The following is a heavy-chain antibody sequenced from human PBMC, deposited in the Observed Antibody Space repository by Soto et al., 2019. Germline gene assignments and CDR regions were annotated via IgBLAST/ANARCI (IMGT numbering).Heavy chain of an antibody. CDR2: IIPIFGTA. D-gene: IGHD6-13*01. V-gene: IGHV1-69*01. Sequence: QVHLVQSGAEVKKPGSSVKVSCKASGGTFSSYAISWVRPAPGQGREWMGGIIPIFGTANYAQKFQGRVAITAAEATRTGYMELSSLRSEDTAVYCCARSLFLSSSWPKIPFLDYWGQGTLVTVSS. CDR1: GGTFSSYA. CDR3: ARSLFLSSSWPKIPFLDY. J-gene: IGHJ4*02.